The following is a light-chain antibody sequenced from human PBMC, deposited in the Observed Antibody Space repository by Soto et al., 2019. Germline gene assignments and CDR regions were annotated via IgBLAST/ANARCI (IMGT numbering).Light chain of an antibody. V-gene: IGKV1-39*01. J-gene: IGKJ4*01. CDR1: QTINTY. CDR3: QQSYSGPLT. Sequence: IQMTQSPSSLSASVGDRVTITCGASQTINTYLNLYQQKPGRAPKLLIYGASSLQSGVPARFSGSGSGTYFTLTITSLQPEDFAIYYCQQSYSGPLTFGGGTKLEVK. CDR2: GAS.